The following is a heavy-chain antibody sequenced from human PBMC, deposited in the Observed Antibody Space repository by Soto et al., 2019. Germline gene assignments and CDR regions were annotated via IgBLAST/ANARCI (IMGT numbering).Heavy chain of an antibody. CDR1: GDSISSFY. CDR2: IYVSGST. V-gene: IGHV4-4*07. D-gene: IGHD2-15*01. Sequence: QVQLQESGPGLVKPSETLSLTCTVSGDSISSFYWSWIRQPAGKGLEWIGRIYVSGSTDYNPSLTSRVSMSVDRSKNQFSLKLSSVTAADTAVYYCVRDCSGGGCYSDYGMDVWGQGTTVTVSS. CDR3: VRDCSGGGCYSDYGMDV. J-gene: IGHJ6*02.